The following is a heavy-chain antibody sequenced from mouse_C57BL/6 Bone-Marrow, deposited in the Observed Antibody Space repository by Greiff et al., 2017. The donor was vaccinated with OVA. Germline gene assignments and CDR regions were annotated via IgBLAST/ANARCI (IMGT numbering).Heavy chain of an antibody. V-gene: IGHV1-26*01. D-gene: IGHD2-5*01. Sequence: VQLQQSGPELVKPGASVKISCKASGYTFTDYYMNWVKQSHGKSLEWIGDINPNNGGTSYNQKFKGKATLTVDKSSSTAYMELRSLTSEDSAVYYCARGGGYSNHSLDYWGQGTSVTVSS. J-gene: IGHJ4*01. CDR1: GYTFTDYY. CDR2: INPNNGGT. CDR3: ARGGGYSNHSLDY.